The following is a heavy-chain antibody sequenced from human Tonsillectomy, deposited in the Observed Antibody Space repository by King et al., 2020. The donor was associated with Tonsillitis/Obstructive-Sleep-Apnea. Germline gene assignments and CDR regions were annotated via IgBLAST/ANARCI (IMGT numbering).Heavy chain of an antibody. J-gene: IGHJ3*02. Sequence: QLVQSGGGLVQPGGSLRLSCAASGFTFSSYDMHWVRHATGKGLEWVSAIGTAGDPYYPGSVKGRFTISRENAKNSLYLQMNSLRAGDTAVYYFARSIAAAGGNAFDIWGQGTMVTVSS. CDR3: ARSIAAAGGNAFDI. D-gene: IGHD6-13*01. CDR1: GFTFSSYD. V-gene: IGHV3-13*05. CDR2: IGTAGDP.